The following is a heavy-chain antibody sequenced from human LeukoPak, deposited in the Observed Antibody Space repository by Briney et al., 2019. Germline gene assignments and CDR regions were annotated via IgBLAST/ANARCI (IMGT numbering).Heavy chain of an antibody. Sequence: GGSLRLSCAASEFSVGSNYMTWVRQAPGKGLEWVSLIYSGGSTYYADSVKGRFTISRDNSKNTLYLQMNSLRAEDTAVYYCAKDVISGYYAFDYWGQGTLVTVSS. D-gene: IGHD3-22*01. CDR3: AKDVISGYYAFDY. J-gene: IGHJ4*02. V-gene: IGHV3-53*01. CDR2: IYSGGST. CDR1: EFSVGSNY.